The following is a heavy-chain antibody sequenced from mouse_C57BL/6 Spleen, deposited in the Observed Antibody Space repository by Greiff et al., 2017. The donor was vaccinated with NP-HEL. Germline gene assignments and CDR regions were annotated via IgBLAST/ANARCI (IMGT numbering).Heavy chain of an antibody. Sequence: QVQLQQPGAELVRPGTSVKLSCKASGYTFTSYWMHWVKQRPGQGLEWIGVIDPSDSYTNYNQKFKGKATLTVDTSSSTAYMQLSSLTSEDSAVYYCARGDNWENFDYWGQGTTLTASS. CDR2: IDPSDSYT. J-gene: IGHJ2*01. CDR1: GYTFTSYW. CDR3: ARGDNWENFDY. V-gene: IGHV1-59*01. D-gene: IGHD4-1*01.